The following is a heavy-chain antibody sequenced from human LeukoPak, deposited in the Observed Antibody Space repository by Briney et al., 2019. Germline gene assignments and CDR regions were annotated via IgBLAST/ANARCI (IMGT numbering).Heavy chain of an antibody. CDR1: GFTFSSYW. CDR2: INQDGSEK. V-gene: IGHV3-7*01. Sequence: GGSLRLSCAASGFTFSSYWMSWVRQAPGKGLEWVANINQDGSEKYYVDSVKGRFTISRDNAKNSLYLQMNSLRVEDTAVYYCAREGSRYFDWLSYGMDVWGQGTTVTVSS. D-gene: IGHD3-9*01. CDR3: AREGSRYFDWLSYGMDV. J-gene: IGHJ6*02.